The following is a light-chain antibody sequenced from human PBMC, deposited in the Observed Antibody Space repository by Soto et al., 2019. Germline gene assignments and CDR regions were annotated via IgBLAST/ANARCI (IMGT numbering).Light chain of an antibody. CDR1: QGVSSN. CDR3: QQSGSSPPT. V-gene: IGKV3-15*01. CDR2: GAS. J-gene: IGKJ1*01. Sequence: EIVMTQSPATLSVSPGERATLSCRASQGVSSNLAWYQQKPGQAPRLLIYGASTRATGIPARFSGSGSGTEFTLTISSLQSEDFAVYYCQQSGSSPPTFGQGTKVEIK.